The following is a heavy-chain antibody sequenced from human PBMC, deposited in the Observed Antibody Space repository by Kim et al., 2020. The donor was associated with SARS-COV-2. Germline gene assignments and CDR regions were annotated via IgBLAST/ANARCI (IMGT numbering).Heavy chain of an antibody. J-gene: IGHJ3*02. CDR2: IKQDGSEK. Sequence: GGSLRLSCAASGFTFSSYWMSWVRQAPGKGLEWVANIKQDGSEKYYVDSVKGRFTISRDNAKNSLYLQMNSLRAEDTAVYYCAREEFYGYCSSTSCEYSVTAFDIWGQGTMVTVSS. CDR3: AREEFYGYCSSTSCEYSVTAFDI. V-gene: IGHV3-7*01. CDR1: GFTFSSYW. D-gene: IGHD2-2*01.